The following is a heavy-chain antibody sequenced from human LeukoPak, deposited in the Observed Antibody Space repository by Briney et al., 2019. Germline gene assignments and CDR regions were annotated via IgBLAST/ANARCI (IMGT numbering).Heavy chain of an antibody. CDR1: GFTFSSYA. J-gene: IGHJ4*02. D-gene: IGHD3-10*01. CDR3: ANPVGDYGSGSYRDY. Sequence: PGGSLRLSCAASGFTFSSYAMSWVRQAPGKGLEWVSAISGSGGSTYYADSVKGRFTISRDNSKNTLYLQMNSLRAEDTAVYYCANPVGDYGSGSYRDYWGQGTLVTVSS. CDR2: ISGSGGST. V-gene: IGHV3-23*01.